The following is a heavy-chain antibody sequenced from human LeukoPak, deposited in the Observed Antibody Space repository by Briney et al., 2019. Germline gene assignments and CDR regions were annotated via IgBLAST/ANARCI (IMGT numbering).Heavy chain of an antibody. Sequence: GGSLRLSCAASGFTVSSNYMSWVRQAPGKGLEWVSVIYNGGSTYYADSVKGRFTISRDNSKNTLYLQMNSLRAEDTAVYYCAKYNWNYSYFDYWGQGTLVTVSS. V-gene: IGHV3-66*01. J-gene: IGHJ4*02. CDR3: AKYNWNYSYFDY. CDR1: GFTVSSNY. CDR2: IYNGGST. D-gene: IGHD1-7*01.